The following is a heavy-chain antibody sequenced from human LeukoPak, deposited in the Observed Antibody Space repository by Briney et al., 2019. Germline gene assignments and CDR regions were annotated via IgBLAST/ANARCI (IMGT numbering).Heavy chain of an antibody. Sequence: GGSLRLSCAASRFTVSSNYMSWVRQAPGKGLEWVSVIYSGGSTYYADSVKGRFTISRDNSKNTLYLQMNSLRAEDTAVYYCARTRGTMVRGVIGLSPDAFDIWGQGTMVTVSS. CDR2: IYSGGST. CDR1: RFTVSSNY. V-gene: IGHV3-53*01. D-gene: IGHD3-10*01. CDR3: ARTRGTMVRGVIGLSPDAFDI. J-gene: IGHJ3*02.